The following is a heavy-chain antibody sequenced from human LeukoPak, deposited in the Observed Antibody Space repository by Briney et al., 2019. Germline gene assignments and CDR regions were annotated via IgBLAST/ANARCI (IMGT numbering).Heavy chain of an antibody. CDR1: GYTFTGYY. CDR2: INPNSGGT. D-gene: IGHD2-21*02. J-gene: IGHJ6*03. CDR3: ARVVTAVYYYHMDV. Sequence: ASVKVSCKASGYTFTGYYMHWVRQAPGQGLEWMGWINPNSGGTNYAQKFQGRVTMTRDTSISTAYMELSRLRSDDTAVYYYARVVTAVYYYHMDVWGEGTRVTVSS. V-gene: IGHV1-2*02.